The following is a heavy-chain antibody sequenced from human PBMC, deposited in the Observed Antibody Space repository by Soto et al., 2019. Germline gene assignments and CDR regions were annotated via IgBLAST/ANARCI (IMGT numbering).Heavy chain of an antibody. J-gene: IGHJ5*02. CDR3: ARARDYYDSTKSWFDP. CDR2: IYYSGST. Sequence: SETLSLTCTVSGGSISSGGYYWSWIRQHPGKGLEWIGYIYYSGSTYYNPSLKSRVTISVDTSKNQFSLKLSSVTAADTAVYYCARARDYYDSTKSWFDPCGQGTLVTVSS. V-gene: IGHV4-31*03. D-gene: IGHD3-22*01. CDR1: GGSISSGGYY.